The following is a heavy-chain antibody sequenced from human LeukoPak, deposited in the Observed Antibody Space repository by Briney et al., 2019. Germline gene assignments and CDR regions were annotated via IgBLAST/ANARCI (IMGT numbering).Heavy chain of an antibody. D-gene: IGHD6-13*01. CDR1: GSSISSYY. V-gene: IGHV4-59*01. Sequence: PSETLSLTCTVSGSSISSYYWSWIRQPPGKGLEWIGYIYYSGSTNYNPSLKSRVTISVDTSKNQFSLKLSSVTAADTAVYYCARGAAASEFWGQGTLVTVSS. CDR3: ARGAAASEF. J-gene: IGHJ4*02. CDR2: IYYSGST.